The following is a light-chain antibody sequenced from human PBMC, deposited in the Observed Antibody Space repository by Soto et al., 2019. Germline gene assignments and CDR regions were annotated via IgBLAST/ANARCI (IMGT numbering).Light chain of an antibody. Sequence: EIVLTQSPGTLSVSPGERATLSCRASQSVGSTFLAWYQQKPGQAPRLLIYGVSKRATGIPDRFSGSGSGTDFILDISRLEPEDFAVYYCQQYGTSPYTFGQGTTLEIK. CDR2: GVS. V-gene: IGKV3-20*01. CDR1: QSVGSTF. CDR3: QQYGTSPYT. J-gene: IGKJ2*01.